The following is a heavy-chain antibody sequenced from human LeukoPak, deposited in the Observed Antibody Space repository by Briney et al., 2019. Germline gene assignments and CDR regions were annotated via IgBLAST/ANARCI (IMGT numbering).Heavy chain of an antibody. V-gene: IGHV3-23*01. CDR1: GFTCSSYA. D-gene: IGHD1-26*01. J-gene: IGHJ4*02. CDR3: AKDLLGSTTRDY. Sequence: GGSLRLSCAASGFTCSSYAMSWVRQAPGKGLEWVSVISGSGDSTYYADSVKGRFTISRDNSKNTLYLQMNSLRAEDTAIYYCAKDLLGSTTRDYWGQGTLVTASS. CDR2: ISGSGDST.